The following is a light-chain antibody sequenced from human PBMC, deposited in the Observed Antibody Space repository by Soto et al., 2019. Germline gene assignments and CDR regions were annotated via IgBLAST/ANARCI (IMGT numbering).Light chain of an antibody. J-gene: IGKJ4*01. V-gene: IGKV1-9*01. CDR2: DAS. CDR1: QGISTF. Sequence: DIQLTQSPSFLSASVGDRVTITCRASQGISTFLAWYQQHPGTAPKRLIYDASNLQSGVPSRSSGSGSGTEFTLTISSLQPEDFATYYCQQVNNYPLTFGGGTKVDIK. CDR3: QQVNNYPLT.